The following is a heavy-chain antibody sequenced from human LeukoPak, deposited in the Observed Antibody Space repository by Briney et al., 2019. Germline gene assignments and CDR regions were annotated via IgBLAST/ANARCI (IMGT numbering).Heavy chain of an antibody. CDR1: GGTFSSYA. CDR3: ASDVYSYGYYFDY. J-gene: IGHJ4*02. CDR2: IIPIFGTA. V-gene: IGHV1-69*13. D-gene: IGHD5-18*01. Sequence: SVKVSCKASGGTFSSYAISWVRQAPGQGLEWMGGIIPIFGTANYAQKFQGRVTIPADESTSTAYMKLSSLRSEHTAVYYCASDVYSYGYYFDYWGQGTLVTVSS.